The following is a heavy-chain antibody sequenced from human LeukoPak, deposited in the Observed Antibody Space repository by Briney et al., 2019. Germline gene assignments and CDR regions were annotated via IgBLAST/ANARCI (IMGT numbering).Heavy chain of an antibody. CDR2: FDYSGGT. D-gene: IGHD2-21*02. V-gene: IGHV4-61*01. J-gene: IGHJ4*02. CDR3: ARGVVTAIPFDY. CDR1: GGSVSGGSYY. Sequence: SETLSLTCTVSGGSVSGGSYYWSWIRQPPGKGLEWIGYFDYSGGTNYNPSLKSRVTISVDTSNNQFSLKLSSVTAADTAVYYCARGVVTAIPFDYWGQGTLVTVSS.